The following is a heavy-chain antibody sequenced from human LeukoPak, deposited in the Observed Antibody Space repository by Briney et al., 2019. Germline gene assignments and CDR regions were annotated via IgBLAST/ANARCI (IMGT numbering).Heavy chain of an antibody. CDR3: ATNDYYDSSDYYYFIY. J-gene: IGHJ4*02. Sequence: ASVKVSCKTSGYTFTDYYIHWVRQAPGQGLEWMGWINPNSGGTNYAQNLQGRVTMTTDTSTSTAYMELGSLRSDDTAVYYCATNDYYDSSDYYYFIYWGQGALVTVSS. D-gene: IGHD3-22*01. CDR1: GYTFTDYY. V-gene: IGHV1-2*02. CDR2: INPNSGGT.